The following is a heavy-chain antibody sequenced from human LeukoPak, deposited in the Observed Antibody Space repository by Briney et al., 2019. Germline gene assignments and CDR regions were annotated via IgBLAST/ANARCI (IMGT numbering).Heavy chain of an antibody. J-gene: IGHJ4*02. D-gene: IGHD4-17*01. Sequence: PSETLSLTCTVSGGSISSYYWSWIRQPPGKGLEWIGYIYYSGSTDYNPSLKSRVTISVDTSKNQFSLKLSSVTAADMAVYYCARRYGDYPYYFDYWGQGTLVTVSS. CDR2: IYYSGST. CDR1: GGSISSYY. V-gene: IGHV4-59*08. CDR3: ARRYGDYPYYFDY.